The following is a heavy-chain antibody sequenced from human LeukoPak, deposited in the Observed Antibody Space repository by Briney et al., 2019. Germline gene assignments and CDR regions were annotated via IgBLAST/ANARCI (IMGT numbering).Heavy chain of an antibody. CDR2: INSDGSSI. CDR3: ATSRTFDY. J-gene: IGHJ4*02. Sequence: GRSLSLSCAASGFTFSSYWMHWVRQAPGKGLVWVSRINSDGSSISYADSVKGRFTISRDNANNTLYLQMNSLRAEDTAVYYCATSRTFDYWGQGTLVTVSS. CDR1: GFTFSSYW. D-gene: IGHD2-2*01. V-gene: IGHV3-74*01.